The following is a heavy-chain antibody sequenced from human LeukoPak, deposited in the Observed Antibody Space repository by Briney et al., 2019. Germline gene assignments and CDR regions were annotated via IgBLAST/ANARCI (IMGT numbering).Heavy chain of an antibody. CDR2: INHSGST. CDR1: GGSFSGYY. V-gene: IGHV4-34*01. J-gene: IGHJ3*02. CDR3: ARGRGYDSKNDAFDI. Sequence: PSETLSLTCAVYGGSFSGYYWSWIRRPPGKGLEWIGEINHSGSTNYNPSLKSRVTISVDTSKNQFSLKLSSVTAADTALYYCARGRGYDSKNDAFDIWGQGTMVTVSS. D-gene: IGHD3-22*01.